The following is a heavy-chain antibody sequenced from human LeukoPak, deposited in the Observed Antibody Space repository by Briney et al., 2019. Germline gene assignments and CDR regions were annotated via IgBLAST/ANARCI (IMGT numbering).Heavy chain of an antibody. CDR2: ISSSSSYI. CDR1: GFTFSSYS. Sequence: GGSLRLSCAASGFTFSSYSMNWVRPAPGKGLEWVSSISSSSSYIYYADSVKGRFTISRDNAKNSLYLQMNSLRVEDTAVYYCAGSERRVADPWGQGTLVTVSS. J-gene: IGHJ5*02. D-gene: IGHD2-15*01. V-gene: IGHV3-21*01. CDR3: AGSERRVADP.